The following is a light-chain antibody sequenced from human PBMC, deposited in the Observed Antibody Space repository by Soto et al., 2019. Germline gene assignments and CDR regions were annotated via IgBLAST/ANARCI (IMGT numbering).Light chain of an antibody. CDR1: QTISSW. CDR3: QQYNSYSEA. V-gene: IGKV1-5*03. Sequence: DIQMTQSHSTLSGSVGDRVTITCRASQTISSWLAWYQQKPGKAPKLLIYKASTLKSGVPSRFSGSGSGTEFTLTISSLQPDDFATYYCQQYNSYSEAFGQGTKVDIK. J-gene: IGKJ1*01. CDR2: KAS.